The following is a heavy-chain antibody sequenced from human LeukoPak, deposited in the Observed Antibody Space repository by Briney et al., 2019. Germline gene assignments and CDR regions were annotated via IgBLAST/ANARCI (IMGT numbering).Heavy chain of an antibody. J-gene: IGHJ4*02. V-gene: IGHV3-48*01. CDR3: AKVISSSWPPFFDS. D-gene: IGHD6-13*01. CDR1: GFTFSSYS. Sequence: GRSLRLSCAASGFTFSSYSMNWVRQAPGKGLEWVSYISSSAITIYYADSVKGRFTISRDNAKNSLYLQMNSLRAEDTAVYYCAKVISSSWPPFFDSWGQGTLVTVSS. CDR2: ISSSAITI.